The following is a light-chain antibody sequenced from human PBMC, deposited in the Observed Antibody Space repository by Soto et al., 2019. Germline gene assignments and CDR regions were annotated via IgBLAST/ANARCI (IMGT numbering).Light chain of an antibody. Sequence: DIQMTQSPSTLSASVVDRVTITFRASQSISNWLAWYQQKPGKAPKLLIYDASSLESGVPSRFSGGGFGTEFTLTISSLQPDDFATYYCQQYNSYSTFGQGTKVDIK. CDR3: QQYNSYST. J-gene: IGKJ1*01. CDR2: DAS. V-gene: IGKV1-5*01. CDR1: QSISNW.